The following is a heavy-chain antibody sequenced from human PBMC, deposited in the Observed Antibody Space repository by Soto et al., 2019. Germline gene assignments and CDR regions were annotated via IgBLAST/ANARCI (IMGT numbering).Heavy chain of an antibody. CDR2: IIPIFGTA. CDR3: ASRNAAAGDDYYYDGMDV. V-gene: IGHV1-69*01. Sequence: QVQLVQSGAEVKKPGSSVKVSCKASGGTFSSYAISWVRQAPGQGLEWMGGIIPIFGTANYAQKFQGRVTITTDESTSTAYMELSSLRSEDTAVYYCASRNAAAGDDYYYDGMDVWGQGTTVTVSS. J-gene: IGHJ6*02. D-gene: IGHD6-13*01. CDR1: GGTFSSYA.